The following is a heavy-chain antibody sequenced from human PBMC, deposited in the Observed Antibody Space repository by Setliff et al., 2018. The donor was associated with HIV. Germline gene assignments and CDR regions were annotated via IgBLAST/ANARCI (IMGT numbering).Heavy chain of an antibody. J-gene: IGHJ4*02. CDR1: GFTFEDYA. Sequence: PGGSLRLSCVASGFTFEDYAMHWVRQAPGKGLEWVAAVNWNSGSIGYADSVKGRFTISRDNAKKAVWLQMNSLRAEDTAVYYCARLPGYCSSSSCYGYLDYWGPGTLVTVSS. CDR3: ARLPGYCSSSSCYGYLDY. V-gene: IGHV3-9*01. D-gene: IGHD2-2*01. CDR2: VNWNSGSI.